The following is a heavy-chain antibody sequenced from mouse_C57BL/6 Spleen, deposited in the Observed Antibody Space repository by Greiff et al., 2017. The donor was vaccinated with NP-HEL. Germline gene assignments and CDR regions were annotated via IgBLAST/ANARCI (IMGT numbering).Heavy chain of an antibody. J-gene: IGHJ3*01. Sequence: QVQLKQPGAELVKPGASVKLSCKASGYTFTSYWMHWVKQRPGQGLEWIGMIHPNSGSTNYNEKFKSKATLTVDKSSSTAYMQLSSLTSEDSAVYYCARSLYDGYFSWFAYWGQGTLVTVSA. CDR3: ARSLYDGYFSWFAY. D-gene: IGHD2-3*01. CDR1: GYTFTSYW. CDR2: IHPNSGST. V-gene: IGHV1-64*01.